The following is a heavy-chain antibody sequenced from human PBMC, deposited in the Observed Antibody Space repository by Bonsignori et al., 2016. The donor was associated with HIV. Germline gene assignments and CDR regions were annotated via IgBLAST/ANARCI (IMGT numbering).Heavy chain of an antibody. Sequence: EVQLVESGGVVVQPGGSLRLSCEASGFTFADYAMHWVRQAPGKGLEWVSLVTRDGGRTYYADSVNGRFTISRDNSKDSLYLQMNSLRTEDTALYYCAKDKGYSGSYFDYWGQGT. CDR2: VTRDGGRT. D-gene: IGHD1-26*01. V-gene: IGHV3-43D*03. CDR1: GFTFADYA. J-gene: IGHJ4*02. CDR3: AKDKGYSGSYFDY.